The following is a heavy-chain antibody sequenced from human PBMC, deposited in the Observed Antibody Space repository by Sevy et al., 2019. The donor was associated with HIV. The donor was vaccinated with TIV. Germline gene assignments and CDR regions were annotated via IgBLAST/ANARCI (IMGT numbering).Heavy chain of an antibody. V-gene: IGHV3-33*01. CDR1: GFTFSTYG. CDR3: ARDLEFYDYGDYGPAFMPDY. J-gene: IGHJ4*02. CDR2: IWFDGSNT. D-gene: IGHD4-17*01. Sequence: GGSLRLSCAASGFTFSTYGMHWVRQAPGKGLEWVAVIWFDGSNTYYADSVKGRFTISRDIAKNTLHLQINSLGAEDTAVYYCARDLEFYDYGDYGPAFMPDYWGQGTLVTVSS.